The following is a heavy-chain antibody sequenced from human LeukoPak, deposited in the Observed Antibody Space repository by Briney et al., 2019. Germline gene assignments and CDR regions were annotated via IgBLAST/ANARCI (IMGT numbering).Heavy chain of an antibody. CDR1: GFTFGDYA. Sequence: GGSLRLFCTASGFTFGDYAMSWFRQAPGKGLEWVGFIRSKAFGGTPEHAASVKGRFTISRDDSKGIAYLQMNSLKTEDTAVYYCSREYFDWLWGQGTLVTVSS. CDR2: IRSKAFGGTP. J-gene: IGHJ4*02. V-gene: IGHV3-49*03. D-gene: IGHD3-9*01. CDR3: SREYFDWL.